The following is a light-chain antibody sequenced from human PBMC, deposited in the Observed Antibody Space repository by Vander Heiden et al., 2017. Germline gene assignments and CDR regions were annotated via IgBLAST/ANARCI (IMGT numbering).Light chain of an antibody. Sequence: QSVLTQPPSASGTPGPRVTISCSGSSSNIGSNYVYWYQQLPGATPKLLIYRSDQRPSGVPTRFSASKSGTSASLAIGELRSEDEADYYCVAWDDSLSGVIFGGGTKLTVL. CDR2: RSD. CDR1: SSNIGSNY. V-gene: IGLV1-47*01. CDR3: VAWDDSLSGVI. J-gene: IGLJ2*01.